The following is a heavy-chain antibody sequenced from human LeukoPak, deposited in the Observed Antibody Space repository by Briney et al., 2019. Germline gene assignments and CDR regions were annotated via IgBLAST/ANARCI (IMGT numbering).Heavy chain of an antibody. Sequence: ASVKVSCKASGYTFTSYDFNWVRQATGQRPEWMGWMSPNSGDTSYAQKFQDRVTMTRNTSISTAYMELSSLRSDDTAVYYCARGPPNWGYDYWGPGTLVTVSS. D-gene: IGHD7-27*01. J-gene: IGHJ4*02. CDR1: GYTFTSYD. CDR2: MSPNSGDT. V-gene: IGHV1-8*01. CDR3: ARGPPNWGYDY.